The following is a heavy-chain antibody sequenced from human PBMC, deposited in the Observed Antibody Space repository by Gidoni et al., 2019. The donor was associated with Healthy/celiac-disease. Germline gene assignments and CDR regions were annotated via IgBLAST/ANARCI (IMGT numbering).Heavy chain of an antibody. CDR2: IKQDGSEK. D-gene: IGHD3-22*01. Sequence: EVQLVESGGGLVQPGGSLRLSCAASGFTFSSYWMSWVRQAPGKGLEWVANIKQDGSEKYYVDSVKGRFTISRDNAKNSLYLQMNSLRAEDTAVYYCASSSQYYYDSSGYYLYWGQGTLVTVSS. V-gene: IGHV3-7*03. J-gene: IGHJ4*02. CDR3: ASSSQYYYDSSGYYLY. CDR1: GFTFSSYW.